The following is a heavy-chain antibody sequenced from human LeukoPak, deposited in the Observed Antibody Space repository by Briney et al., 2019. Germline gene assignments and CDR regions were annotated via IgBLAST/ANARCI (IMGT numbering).Heavy chain of an antibody. CDR2: INPSGGST. CDR1: GYTFTSYY. CDR3: ARVSGGSWGVFDY. V-gene: IGHV1-46*01. J-gene: IGHJ4*02. D-gene: IGHD2-15*01. Sequence: ASVKVSCKASGYTFTSYYMHWVRQAPGQGLEWMGIINPSGGSTSYAQKFQGRVTITADESTSTAYMELSSLRSEDTAVYYCARVSGGSWGVFDYWGQGTLVTVSS.